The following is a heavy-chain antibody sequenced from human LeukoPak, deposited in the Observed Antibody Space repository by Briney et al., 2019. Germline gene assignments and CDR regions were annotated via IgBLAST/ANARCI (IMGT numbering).Heavy chain of an antibody. J-gene: IGHJ6*03. D-gene: IGHD3-10*01. V-gene: IGHV7-4-1*02. CDR2: INTNTGNP. CDR3: ARDRRGWFGELLYVVGNYYYYMDV. Sequence: ASVKVSCKASGYMFSSYGISWVRQAPGQGLEWMGWINTNTGNPTYAQGFTGRFVFSLDTSVSTAYLQISSLKAEDTAVYYCARDRRGWFGELLYVVGNYYYYMDVWGKGTTVTVSS. CDR1: GYMFSSYG.